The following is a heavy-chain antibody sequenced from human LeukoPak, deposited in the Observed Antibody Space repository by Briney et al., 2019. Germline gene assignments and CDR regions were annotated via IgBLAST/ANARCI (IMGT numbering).Heavy chain of an antibody. D-gene: IGHD5-18*01. Sequence: GGSLRLSCAASGFTFSSYSMNWVRQAPGKGLEWVSSISSSSSYIYYADSVKGRFTISGDNAKNSLYLQMNSLRAEDTAVYYCARTRDTAMVDYWGQGTLVTVSS. CDR2: ISSSSSYI. J-gene: IGHJ4*02. V-gene: IGHV3-21*01. CDR3: ARTRDTAMVDY. CDR1: GFTFSSYS.